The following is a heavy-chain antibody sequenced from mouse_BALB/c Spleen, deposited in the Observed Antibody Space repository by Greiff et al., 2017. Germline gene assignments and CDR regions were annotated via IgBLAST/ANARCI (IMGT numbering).Heavy chain of an antibody. Sequence: LQQPGSELVRPGASVKLSCKASGYTFTSYWMHWVKQRHGQGLVWIGNIYPGSGSTNYDEKFKSKGTLTVDTSSSTAYMHLSSMTSEDSAVYYCTRGGYGNYVFYAMDYWGQGTSVTVSS. J-gene: IGHJ4*01. CDR2: IYPGSGST. CDR3: TRGGYGNYVFYAMDY. CDR1: GYTFTSYW. V-gene: IGHV1S22*01. D-gene: IGHD2-10*02.